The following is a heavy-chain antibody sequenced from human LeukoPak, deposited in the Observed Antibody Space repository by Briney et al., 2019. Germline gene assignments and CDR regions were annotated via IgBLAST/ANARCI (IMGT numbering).Heavy chain of an antibody. J-gene: IGHJ4*02. V-gene: IGHV1-8*03. Sequence: ASVKVSCKASGGTFSSYAINWVRQATGQGLEWMGWMNPNSGNTGYAQKFQGRVTITRNTSISTAYMELSSLRSEDTAVYYCARGPRGRPDYWGQGTLVTVSS. D-gene: IGHD3-10*01. CDR1: GGTFSSYA. CDR2: MNPNSGNT. CDR3: ARGPRGRPDY.